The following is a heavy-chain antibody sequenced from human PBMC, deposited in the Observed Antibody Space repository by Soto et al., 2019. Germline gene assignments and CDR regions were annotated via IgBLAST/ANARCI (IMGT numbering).Heavy chain of an antibody. J-gene: IGHJ3*02. CDR3: AGRIAAVGYAFDI. Sequence: ASVKLCCKASGYTFTVYYLHWVRRAPGQGLEWMGWINPNSGGTNYAQKFQGRVTMTRDTSISTAYMELSRLRSDDTAVYYCAGRIAAVGYAFDIWGQGTMVTVSS. CDR2: INPNSGGT. CDR1: GYTFTVYY. V-gene: IGHV1-2*02. D-gene: IGHD6-13*01.